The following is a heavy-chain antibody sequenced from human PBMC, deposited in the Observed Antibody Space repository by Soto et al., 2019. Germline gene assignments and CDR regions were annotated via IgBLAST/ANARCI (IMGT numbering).Heavy chain of an antibody. CDR1: GFTFSSYA. D-gene: IGHD3-22*01. Sequence: GGSLRLSCSASGFTFSSYAMHWVRQAPGKGLEYVSAISSNGGSTYYADSVKGRFTISRDNSKNTLYFQMSSLRAEDTAVYYXVTGYDSSGPFILALDYWGQGTLVTVSS. CDR3: VTGYDSSGPFILALDY. CDR2: ISSNGGST. J-gene: IGHJ4*02. V-gene: IGHV3-64D*08.